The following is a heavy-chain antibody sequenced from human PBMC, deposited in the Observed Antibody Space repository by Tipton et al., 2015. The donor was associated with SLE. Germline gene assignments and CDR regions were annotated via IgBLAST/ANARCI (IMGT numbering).Heavy chain of an antibody. CDR1: GGSLSGGNYY. CDR3: ASPGEYCSSISCYDWYFDL. V-gene: IGHV4-61*02. D-gene: IGHD2-2*01. Sequence: TLSLTCTVSGGSLSGGNYYWSWIRQPAGKGLEWIGRIYASGSANYNPSLKSRVTISVDTSKNQLSLKLSSVTAADTAVYYCASPGEYCSSISCYDWYFDLWGRGTLVTVSS. J-gene: IGHJ2*01. CDR2: IYASGSA.